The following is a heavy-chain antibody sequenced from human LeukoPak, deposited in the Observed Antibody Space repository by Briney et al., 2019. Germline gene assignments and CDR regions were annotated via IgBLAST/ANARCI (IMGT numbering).Heavy chain of an antibody. CDR1: GGSISSYY. Sequence: PSETLSLTCTVSGGSISSYYWSWIRQPPGKGLEWIGYIYYSGSTNYNPSLKSRVTISVDTSKNQFSLKLSSVTAADTAVYYGGRPTSNPSLRVQSPFPLTPPKTQFSLKLGFVTVRARAVFYWGGVRGGGVGCYLDFDYWGQGTL. CDR2: IYYSGST. J-gene: IGHJ4*02. D-gene: IGHD3-10*01. CDR3: GRPTSNPSLRVQSPFPLTPPKTQFSLKLGFVTVRARAVFYWGGVRGGGVGCYLDFDY. V-gene: IGHV4-59*01.